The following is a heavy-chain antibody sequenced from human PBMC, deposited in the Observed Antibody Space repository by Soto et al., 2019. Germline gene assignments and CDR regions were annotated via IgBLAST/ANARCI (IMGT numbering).Heavy chain of an antibody. CDR1: GGTFSNHA. J-gene: IGHJ3*01. CDR2: IIPIFTTT. D-gene: IGHD6-13*01. CDR3: AREVAAAGIFRGDVFDL. Sequence: QVHLVQSGAEVKKPGSSVKVSCKAPGGTFSNHAINWVRQAPGQGLEWMGRIIPIFTTTNYAQKFQGRVSMNADPSPTTAYMERSSLKHDHPAVYYCAREVAAAGIFRGDVFDLWGQGTLVTVSS. V-gene: IGHV1-69*12.